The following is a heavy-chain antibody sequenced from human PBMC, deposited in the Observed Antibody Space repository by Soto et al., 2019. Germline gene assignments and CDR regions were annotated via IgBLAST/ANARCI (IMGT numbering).Heavy chain of an antibody. CDR3: ATSTGLSSSYLNYYYYYGMDV. J-gene: IGHJ6*02. CDR1: GGSFSGYY. CDR2: INHSGST. Sequence: SETLSLTCAVYGGSFSGYYWSWIRQPPGKGLEWIGEINHSGSTNYNPSLKSRVTISVDTSKNQFSLKLSSVTAADTAVYYCATSTGLSSSYLNYYYYYGMDVWGQGTTVTISS. D-gene: IGHD6-6*01. V-gene: IGHV4-34*01.